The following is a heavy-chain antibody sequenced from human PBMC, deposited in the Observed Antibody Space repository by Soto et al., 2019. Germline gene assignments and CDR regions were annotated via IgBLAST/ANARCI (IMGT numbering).Heavy chain of an antibody. Sequence: PSETLSLTCTVSGGSVSSGSYYWSWIRQPPGKGLEWIGYIYYSGSTNYNPSLKSRVTISVDTSKNQFSLKLSSVTAADTAVYYCARDHDSSGYGRCLDYWGQGTLVTVSS. V-gene: IGHV4-61*01. CDR2: IYYSGST. D-gene: IGHD3-22*01. J-gene: IGHJ4*02. CDR3: ARDHDSSGYGRCLDY. CDR1: GGSVSSGSYY.